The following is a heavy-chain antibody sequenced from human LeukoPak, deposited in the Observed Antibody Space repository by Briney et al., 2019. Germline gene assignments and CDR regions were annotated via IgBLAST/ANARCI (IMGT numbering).Heavy chain of an antibody. D-gene: IGHD2-2*01. V-gene: IGHV7-4-1*02. CDR1: GYTFTSYA. Sequence: GASVKVSCKASGYTFTSYAMNWVRQAPGQGLEWMGWINTNTGNPTYAQGFTGRFVFSLDTSVSTAYLQISSLKAEDTAVYYCARDITIVVVPAARVDWFDPWGQGTLVTVSS. CDR2: INTNTGNP. J-gene: IGHJ5*02. CDR3: ARDITIVVVPAARVDWFDP.